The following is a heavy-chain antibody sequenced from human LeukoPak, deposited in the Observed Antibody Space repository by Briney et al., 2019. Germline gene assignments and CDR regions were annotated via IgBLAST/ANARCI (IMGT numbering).Heavy chain of an antibody. CDR1: GGSISSSSYY. CDR2: IYYSGST. V-gene: IGHV4-39*01. CDR3: ARRARSGYCSGGSCYSDY. D-gene: IGHD2-15*01. J-gene: IGHJ4*02. Sequence: SETLSLTCTVSGGSISSSSYYWGWIRQPPGKGLEWIGSIYYSGSTYYNPSLKSRVTISVDTSKNQFSLKLSSVTAADTAVYYCARRARSGYCSGGSCYSDYWGQGTLVTVSS.